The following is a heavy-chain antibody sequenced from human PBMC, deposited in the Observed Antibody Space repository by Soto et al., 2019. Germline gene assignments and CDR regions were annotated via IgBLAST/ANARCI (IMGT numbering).Heavy chain of an antibody. J-gene: IGHJ5*02. CDR3: ARANWLRLGELSWGVPNWFDP. D-gene: IGHD3-16*02. CDR1: GGSFIGYY. V-gene: IGHV4-34*01. CDR2: INLIGST. Sequence: QVQLQQWGAGLLKPSETLSLTCAVYGGSFIGYYWTWIRQPPGKGLEWIGEINLIGSTNYNPSLKSGVTISLATSKKQFALKLSSVAAADPAMYYCARANWLRLGELSWGVPNWFDPWGQGTLVTVAS.